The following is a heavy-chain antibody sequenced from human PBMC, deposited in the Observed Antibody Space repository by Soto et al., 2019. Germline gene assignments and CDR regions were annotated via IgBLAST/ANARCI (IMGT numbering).Heavy chain of an antibody. Sequence: QLQLQESGPGLVKPSETLSLTCSVSGDSINSDKYYWGWIRQPPGKGLEWIGSIDFRGNTYYNPSLHTRVTISLDKSKGQFSLKLNSVTAADSAVYFCARLEGLATISYYFDFWGQGALVTVSS. V-gene: IGHV4-39*01. J-gene: IGHJ4*02. CDR3: ARLEGLATISYYFDF. CDR1: GDSINSDKYY. CDR2: IDFRGNT. D-gene: IGHD3-9*01.